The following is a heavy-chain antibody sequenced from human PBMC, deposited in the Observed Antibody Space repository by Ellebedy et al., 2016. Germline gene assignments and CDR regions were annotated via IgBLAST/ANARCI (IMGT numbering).Heavy chain of an antibody. CDR1: GGSISSYY. Sequence: SETLSLTCTVSGGSISSYYWSWIRQPPGKGLEWVGSSYYSGSTHYNPSLKSRVTVSVDTSKNQLSLKLNSVTAADTAIYYCARHRAASVTTAYDYWGQGTLVTVSS. CDR2: SYYSGST. J-gene: IGHJ4*02. CDR3: ARHRAASVTTAYDY. D-gene: IGHD4-11*01. V-gene: IGHV4-59*08.